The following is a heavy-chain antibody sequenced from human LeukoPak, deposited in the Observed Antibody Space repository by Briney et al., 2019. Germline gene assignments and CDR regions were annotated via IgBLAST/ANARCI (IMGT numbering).Heavy chain of an antibody. CDR2: ISGSGGST. CDR3: AKGTYYYDSSGYPFDY. D-gene: IGHD3-22*01. V-gene: IGHV3-23*01. CDR1: GFTFSSYG. J-gene: IGHJ4*02. Sequence: GGSLRLSCAASGFTFSSYGMHWVRQAPGKGLEWVSAISGSGGSTYYADSVKGRFTISRDNSKNTLYLQMNSLRAEDTAVYYCAKGTYYYDSSGYPFDYWGQGTLVTVSS.